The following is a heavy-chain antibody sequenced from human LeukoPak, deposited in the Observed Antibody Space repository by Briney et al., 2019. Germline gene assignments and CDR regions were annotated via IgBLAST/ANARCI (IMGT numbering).Heavy chain of an antibody. Sequence: SQSLSLDWTVDVRSIVSVGTWCDWIRQHPEKSLEWIGYIFYSGSAYYNPSLKSRVTISVDTSKNQFSLKLSSVTAADTAAHYCATGSTLIRGFDYWGQGTLVTVSS. CDR1: VRSIVSVGTW. D-gene: IGHD3-10*01. J-gene: IGHJ4*02. V-gene: IGHV4-31*02. CDR3: ATGSTLIRGFDY. CDR2: IFYSGSA.